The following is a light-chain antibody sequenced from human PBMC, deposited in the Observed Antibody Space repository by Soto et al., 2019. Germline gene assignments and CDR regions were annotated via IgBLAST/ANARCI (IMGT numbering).Light chain of an antibody. J-gene: IGKJ5*01. CDR1: QSVSGW. CDR2: AAS. CDR3: QQRYSTPLT. V-gene: IGKV1-39*01. Sequence: DIQMTQSPSTLSASGGDTVTVTCRASQSVSGWLAWYQQKPGEAPRLLIYAASGLHSGVPSRFSGSGSGTDFTLTISSLQPEDFATYYCQQRYSTPLTFGQGTRLEIK.